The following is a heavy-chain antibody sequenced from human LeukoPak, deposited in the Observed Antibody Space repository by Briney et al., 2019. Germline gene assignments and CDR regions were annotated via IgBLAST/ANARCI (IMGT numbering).Heavy chain of an antibody. Sequence: PGGSLRLSCAASGFTFNSYAMSWVRQAPGKGLEWVSAISGSGGSTYYADSVKGRFTISRDNSKNTLYLQMNSLRVEDTAVYYCAKRSGYSSGWYGYWGQGTLVTVSS. CDR2: ISGSGGST. V-gene: IGHV3-23*01. CDR3: AKRSGYSSGWYGY. D-gene: IGHD6-19*01. CDR1: GFTFNSYA. J-gene: IGHJ4*02.